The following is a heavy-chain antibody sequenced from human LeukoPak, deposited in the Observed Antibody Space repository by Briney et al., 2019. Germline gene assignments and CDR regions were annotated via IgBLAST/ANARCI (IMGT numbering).Heavy chain of an antibody. Sequence: SGGSLRLSCAASGFTFSSYAMSWVRHAPGEGLEWVSTIRGGGSNTYYADSVKGRFTISRDNSKNTLYLQMNSLRAEDTAVYYCAKDPSPYSYATFVDYGGQGPLVTVSS. CDR1: GFTFSSYA. J-gene: IGHJ4*02. CDR2: IRGGGSNT. CDR3: AKDPSPYSYATFVDY. V-gene: IGHV3-23*01. D-gene: IGHD5-18*01.